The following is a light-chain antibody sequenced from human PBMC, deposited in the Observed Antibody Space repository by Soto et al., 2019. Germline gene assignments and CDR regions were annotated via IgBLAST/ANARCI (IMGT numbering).Light chain of an antibody. CDR1: QSVSSSY. CDR3: QQAYTFPIT. J-gene: IGKJ5*01. CDR2: DAS. V-gene: IGKV3D-7*01. Sequence: EIVLTQSPGTLSLSPGERATLSCRASQSVSSSYLAWYQQKPGLAPRLLIYDASTRATGIPARFSGSGSGTEFTLTISSLQPEDFATYYCQQAYTFPITFGQGTRLEIK.